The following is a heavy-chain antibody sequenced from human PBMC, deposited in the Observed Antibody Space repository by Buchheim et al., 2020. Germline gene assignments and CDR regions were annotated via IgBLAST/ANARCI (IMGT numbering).Heavy chain of an antibody. J-gene: IGHJ6*02. V-gene: IGHV3-30*18. Sequence: QVQLVESGRGVVQPGKSLRLSCAASGFTFSSYGMHWVRQAPGKGLEWVAVISYDGSNKYYADSVKGRFTISRDNSKNTLYLQMNSLRAEDTAVYYCAKEKANYDGSGSYYYYYYYGMDVWGQGTT. D-gene: IGHD3-10*01. CDR3: AKEKANYDGSGSYYYYYYYGMDV. CDR1: GFTFSSYG. CDR2: ISYDGSNK.